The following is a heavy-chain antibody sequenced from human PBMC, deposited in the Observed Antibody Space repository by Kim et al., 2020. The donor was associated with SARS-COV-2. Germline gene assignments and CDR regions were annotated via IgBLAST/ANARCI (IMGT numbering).Heavy chain of an antibody. V-gene: IGHV3-30*01. J-gene: IGHJ4*02. D-gene: IGHD3-22*01. CDR3: ARGPGGGPSGYYDY. Sequence: PESMTDRLTISRDNSKNTLSLQINSLGAEDTAVYYCARGPGGGPSGYYDYWGQGTLVTVSS.